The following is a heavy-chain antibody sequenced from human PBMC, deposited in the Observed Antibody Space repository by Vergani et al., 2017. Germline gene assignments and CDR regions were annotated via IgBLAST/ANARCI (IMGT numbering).Heavy chain of an antibody. D-gene: IGHD6-6*01. CDR2: ISGSGGST. V-gene: IGHV3-23*01. CDR1: GFTFSRYA. J-gene: IGHJ3*02. CDR3: AKASEEYSSSSDAFDI. Sequence: EVQLLESGGGLVQPGGSLRLSCAASGFTFSRYAMSWVRQAPGKGLEWVSAISGSGGSTYYADSVKGRFTISRDNSKNTLYLQMNSLRAEDTAVYYCAKASEEYSSSSDAFDIWGQGTMVTVSS.